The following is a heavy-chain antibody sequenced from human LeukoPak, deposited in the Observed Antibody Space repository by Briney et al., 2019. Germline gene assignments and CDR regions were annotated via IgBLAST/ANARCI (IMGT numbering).Heavy chain of an antibody. Sequence: GGSLRLSCAASGFTFSSYSMNWVRQAPGKGLEWVSSISSSSSYIYYADSVKGRFTISRDNAKNSLYLQMNSLRAEDTAVYYCARGSSSWTRYYFDYWGQGTLVTVSS. V-gene: IGHV3-21*01. CDR2: ISSSSSYI. J-gene: IGHJ4*02. CDR1: GFTFSSYS. CDR3: ARGSSSWTRYYFDY. D-gene: IGHD6-13*01.